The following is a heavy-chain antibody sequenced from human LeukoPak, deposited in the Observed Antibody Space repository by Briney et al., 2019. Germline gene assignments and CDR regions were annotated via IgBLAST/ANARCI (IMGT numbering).Heavy chain of an antibody. D-gene: IGHD2-21*01. CDR3: ARENSRYYYYGMDV. Sequence: PGGSLRLSCAASGFTFSNAWMSWVRQAPGKGLEWVGRIKSKTDGGTTDYAAPVKGRFTISRDDSKNTLYLQMNSLKTEDTAVYYCARENSRYYYYGMDVWGQGTTVTVSS. CDR1: GFTFSNAW. V-gene: IGHV3-15*01. CDR2: IKSKTDGGTT. J-gene: IGHJ6*02.